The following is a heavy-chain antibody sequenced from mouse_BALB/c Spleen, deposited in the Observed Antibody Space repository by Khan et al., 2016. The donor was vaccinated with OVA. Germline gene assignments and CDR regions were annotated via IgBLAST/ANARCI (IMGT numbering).Heavy chain of an antibody. CDR1: GFSLTGYG. V-gene: IGHV2-6-7*01. Sequence: QVQLKQSGPGLVAPSQSLSITCTVSGFSLTGYGVNWFRQPPGKGLEWLGMIWGDGSTDYNSALISRLSITKDNSKSQVFLKMNSPQTDDTTRYYCASTYYAYYREAMDYWGQGNSVTVSS. J-gene: IGHJ4*01. D-gene: IGHD2-10*01. CDR3: ASTYYAYYREAMDY. CDR2: IWGDGST.